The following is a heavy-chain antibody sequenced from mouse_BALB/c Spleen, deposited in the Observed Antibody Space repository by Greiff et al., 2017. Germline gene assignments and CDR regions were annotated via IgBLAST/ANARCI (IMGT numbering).Heavy chain of an antibody. CDR1: GYSFTGYF. CDR3: ARSLNWDYAMDY. Sequence: VQLQQSGPELVKPGASVKISCKASGYSFTGYFMHWVKQSHGKSLEWIGRINPYNGDTFYNQKFKGKATLTVDKSSSTAHMELLSLTSEDSAVYYCARSLNWDYAMDYWGQGTSVTVSS. J-gene: IGHJ4*01. CDR2: INPYNGDT. D-gene: IGHD4-1*01. V-gene: IGHV1-37*01.